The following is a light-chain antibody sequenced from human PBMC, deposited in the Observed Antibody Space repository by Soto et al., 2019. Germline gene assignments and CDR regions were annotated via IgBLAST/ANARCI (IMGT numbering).Light chain of an antibody. CDR2: GAS. Sequence: EIVLTQSPGTLSLSPGERATLSCRASQSVSSSYLAWYQQKPGQAPRLLIYGASSRATRIPYRFSGSGSGTDFTLTISRLEPEDFAVYYWQQNGSSPPWTFGQGTKVEIK. V-gene: IGKV3-20*01. CDR3: QQNGSSPPWT. J-gene: IGKJ1*01. CDR1: QSVSSSY.